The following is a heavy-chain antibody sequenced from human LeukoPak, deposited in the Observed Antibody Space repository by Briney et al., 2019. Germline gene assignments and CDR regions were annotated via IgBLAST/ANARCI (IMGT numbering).Heavy chain of an antibody. V-gene: IGHV1-2*02. CDR2: INPNSGGT. J-gene: IGHJ4*02. CDR3: ARDEVGATYAFDY. CDR1: GYTFTGYY. D-gene: IGHD1-26*01. Sequence: ASVKVSCKASGYTFTGYYMHWVRQAPGQGLEWMGWINPNSGGTNYAQKFQGRVTMTRDTSISTAYMELSRLRSDDTAVYYCARDEVGATYAFDYWGQGTLVTVSS.